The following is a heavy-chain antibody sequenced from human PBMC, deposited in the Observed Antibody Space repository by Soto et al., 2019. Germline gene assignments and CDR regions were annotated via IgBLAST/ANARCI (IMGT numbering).Heavy chain of an antibody. CDR2: INPKRGGT. D-gene: IGHD2-21*01. J-gene: IGHJ2*01. V-gene: IGHV1-2*02. CDR3: ARDSGIPGRYWYFGL. CDR1: GYTFSDYF. Sequence: QVQLVQSGAEVKKPGASVKVSCTTYGYTFSDYFLHWVRQAPGQGPEWMGFINPKRGGTEYAQKFQGRVTMTRDTSSSTVYMGLSGLTSDDTAIYYCARDSGIPGRYWYFGLWGRGTLVTVSS.